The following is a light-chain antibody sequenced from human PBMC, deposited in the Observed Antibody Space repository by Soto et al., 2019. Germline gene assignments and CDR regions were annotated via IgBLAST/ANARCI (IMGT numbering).Light chain of an antibody. J-gene: IGKJ3*01. CDR1: QSISRS. CDR2: DAS. CDR3: QQYNSYLLT. Sequence: DIQMTQSPSTLSASVGDRVTITCRASQSISRSLAWYQQKPGKAPNLLIYDASSLESGVPSRFSGSGFGTEFTFTISSLQPDDFATYYCQQYNSYLLTFGPGTTVDIK. V-gene: IGKV1-5*01.